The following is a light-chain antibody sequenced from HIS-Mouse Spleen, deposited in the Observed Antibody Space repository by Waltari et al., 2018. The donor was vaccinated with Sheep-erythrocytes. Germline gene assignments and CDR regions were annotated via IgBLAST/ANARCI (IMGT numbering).Light chain of an antibody. CDR1: SSDVGGYNY. J-gene: IGLJ1*01. Sequence: QSALTLPPSASGSPGQSVTISCTGTSSDVGGYNYVSWYQQHPGKAPKLMIYDVSKRPPGVPDRFSGSKSGNTASLTISGLQAEDEADYYCCSYAGSYNHVFATGTKVTVL. CDR3: CSYAGSYNHV. V-gene: IGLV2-8*01. CDR2: DVS.